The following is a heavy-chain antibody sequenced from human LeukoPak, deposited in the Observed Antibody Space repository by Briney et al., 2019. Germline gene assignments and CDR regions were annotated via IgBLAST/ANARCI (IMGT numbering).Heavy chain of an antibody. J-gene: IGHJ5*02. Sequence: PGGSLRLSCAASGFTFSSYAMSWVRQGSGKGLEWVSVISGGGGSTYYADSVKGRFTISRDNSKNTLYLQMNSLRAEDTAVYYCAKMEGYCTSTSCYGWFDPWGQGTLVTVSS. CDR1: GFTFSSYA. CDR3: AKMEGYCTSTSCYGWFDP. CDR2: ISGGGGST. V-gene: IGHV3-23*01. D-gene: IGHD2-2*01.